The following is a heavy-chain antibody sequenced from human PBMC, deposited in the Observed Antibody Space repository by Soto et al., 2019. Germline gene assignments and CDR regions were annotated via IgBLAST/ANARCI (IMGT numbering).Heavy chain of an antibody. CDR3: ARDPVAVTSPFYFDY. CDR2: ISTSFTYI. Sequence: LRLSCVASGFTFSHYGMTWVRQGPGKGLEWVAFISTSFTYISYADSVRGRFTTSRDNAENTLYLQMDSLRVEDTAVYYCARDPVAVTSPFYFDYWGLGTLVTVSS. J-gene: IGHJ4*02. D-gene: IGHD6-19*01. CDR1: GFTFSHYG. V-gene: IGHV3-21*01.